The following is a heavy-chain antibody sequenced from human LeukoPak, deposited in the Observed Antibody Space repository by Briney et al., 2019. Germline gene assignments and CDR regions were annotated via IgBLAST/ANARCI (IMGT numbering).Heavy chain of an antibody. CDR1: GGSISSGDYY. CDR2: IYYSGST. V-gene: IGHV4-30-4*01. D-gene: IGHD6-19*01. J-gene: IGHJ4*02. Sequence: SETLSLTCTVSGGSISSGDYYWSWTRQPPGKGLEWIGYIYYSGSTYYNPSLKSRVTISVDTSKNQFSLKLSSVTAADTAVYYCARASSGWYEEYYFDYWGQGTLVTVSS. CDR3: ARASSGWYEEYYFDY.